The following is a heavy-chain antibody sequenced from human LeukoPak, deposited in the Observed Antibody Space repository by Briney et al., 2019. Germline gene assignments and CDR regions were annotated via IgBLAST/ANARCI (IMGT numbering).Heavy chain of an antibody. V-gene: IGHV4-31*11. J-gene: IGHJ4*02. CDR1: GGSISTGGYY. Sequence: PSETLSLTCAVSGGSISTGGYYWNWIRQHPGKGLEWIGYIYYSGNTFYNPSLKSRVTISVDTSKNQFSLKLSSVTAADTAVYYCARSFSPDFWRGYFAYWGQGTLVTVSS. D-gene: IGHD3-3*01. CDR3: ARSFSPDFWRGYFAY. CDR2: IYYSGNT.